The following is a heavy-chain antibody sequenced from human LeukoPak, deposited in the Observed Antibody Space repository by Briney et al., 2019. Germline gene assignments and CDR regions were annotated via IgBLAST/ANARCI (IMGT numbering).Heavy chain of an antibody. J-gene: IGHJ6*03. V-gene: IGHV4-61*08. D-gene: IGHD1-7*01. CDR1: GGSISSGGYS. CDR2: IYYSGST. Sequence: ETSETLSLTCAVSGGSISSGGYSWSWIRQPPGKGLEWIGYIYYSGSTNYNPSLKSRVTISVDTSKNQFSLKLSSVTAADTAVYYCAGGVNFSYYYYYMDVWGKGTTVTISS. CDR3: AGGVNFSYYYYYMDV.